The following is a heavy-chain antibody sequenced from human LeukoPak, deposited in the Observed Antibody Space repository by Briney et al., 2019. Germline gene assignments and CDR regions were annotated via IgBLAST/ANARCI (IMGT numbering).Heavy chain of an antibody. D-gene: IGHD6-19*01. CDR2: IYTSGST. CDR1: GGSISSGSYY. Sequence: SQTLSLTCTVSGGSISSGSYYWSWIRQPAGKGLEWIGRIYTSGSTNYNPSLKSRVTISVDTSKNQFSLKLSSVTAADTAVYYCARDGDSITVAGFPEYFQHWGQGTLVTVSS. CDR3: ARDGDSITVAGFPEYFQH. J-gene: IGHJ1*01. V-gene: IGHV4-61*02.